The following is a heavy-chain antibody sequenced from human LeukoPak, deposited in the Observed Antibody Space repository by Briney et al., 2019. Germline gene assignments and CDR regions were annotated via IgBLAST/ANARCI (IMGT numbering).Heavy chain of an antibody. V-gene: IGHV3-7*01. Sequence: GGSLRLSCAASGFTLSSYWMTRVRQAPGKGLEWVADIEEDGSEKYYVDSVKGRFTISRDNAKNSLYLQMNSLRAEDTALYYCARLYCSSTSCHTLHYYYMDVWGKGTTVTVSS. CDR2: IEEDGSEK. CDR1: GFTLSSYW. J-gene: IGHJ6*03. D-gene: IGHD2-2*02. CDR3: ARLYCSSTSCHTLHYYYMDV.